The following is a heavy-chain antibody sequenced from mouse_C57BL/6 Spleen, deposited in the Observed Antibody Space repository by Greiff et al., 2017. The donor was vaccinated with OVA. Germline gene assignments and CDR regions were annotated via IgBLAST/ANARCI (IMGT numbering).Heavy chain of an antibody. Sequence: VQLKESGPVLVKPGASVKMSCKASGYTFTDYYMNWVKQSHGKSLEWIGVINPYNGGTSYNQKFKGKATLTVDKSSSTAYMELNSLTSEDSAVYYCARSDYGSRGNFLDYWGQGTTLTVSS. CDR2: INPYNGGT. CDR1: GYTFTDYY. J-gene: IGHJ2*01. V-gene: IGHV1-19*01. D-gene: IGHD1-1*01. CDR3: ARSDYGSRGNFLDY.